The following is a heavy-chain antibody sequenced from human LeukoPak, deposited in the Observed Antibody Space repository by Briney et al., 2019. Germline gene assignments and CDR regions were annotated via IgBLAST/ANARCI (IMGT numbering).Heavy chain of an antibody. V-gene: IGHV4-34*01. CDR3: AREGGIAAAVLYYFDY. D-gene: IGHD6-13*01. Sequence: SETLSLTCAVYGGSFSGYSWSWIRQPPGKGLEWIGEINHSGSTNYNPSLKSRVTISVDTSKNQFSLKLSSVTAADTAVYYCAREGGIAAAVLYYFDYWGQGTLVTVSS. CDR1: GGSFSGYS. CDR2: INHSGST. J-gene: IGHJ4*02.